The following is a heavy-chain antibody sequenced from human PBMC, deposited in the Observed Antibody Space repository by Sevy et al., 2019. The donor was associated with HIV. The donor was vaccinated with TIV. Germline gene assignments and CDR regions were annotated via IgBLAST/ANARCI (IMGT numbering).Heavy chain of an antibody. J-gene: IGHJ3*01. D-gene: IGHD3-22*01. V-gene: IGHV3-30*18. Sequence: GGSLRLSCSASGFIFSNYGMHWVRQAPGKGLEWVAVISYDGSHKYYSDSVRGRFTISRDNSKNTVYLQMNSLRDEDTAIYDCAKGSKATDSAFDVWGQGTMVTVSS. CDR1: GFIFSNYG. CDR3: AKGSKATDSAFDV. CDR2: ISYDGSHK.